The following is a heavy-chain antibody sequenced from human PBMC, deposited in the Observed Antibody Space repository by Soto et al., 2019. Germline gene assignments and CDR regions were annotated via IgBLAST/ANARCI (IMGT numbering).Heavy chain of an antibody. J-gene: IGHJ5*02. D-gene: IGHD2-2*01. CDR1: GGSFSGYY. Sequence: SETLSLTCAVYGGSFSGYYWSWIRQPPGKGLEWIGEINHSGSTNYNPSLKSRVTISVDTSKNPFSLKLSSVTAADTAVYYCARRGTVVVPAARNRGAWFDPWGQGTLVTVSS. V-gene: IGHV4-34*01. CDR3: ARRGTVVVPAARNRGAWFDP. CDR2: INHSGST.